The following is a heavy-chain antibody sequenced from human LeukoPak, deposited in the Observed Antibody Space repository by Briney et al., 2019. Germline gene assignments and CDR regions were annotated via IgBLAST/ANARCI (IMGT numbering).Heavy chain of an antibody. CDR2: INPNSGDT. CDR1: GYTSTGYY. Sequence: ASVKVSCKASGYTSTGYYMHWVRQAPGQGLEWMGWINPNSGDTNYVQKFQGRVTMTRDTSVTTAYMELSSLTSDDTAVYYCARCRDGYNYDYWGQGTLVTVSS. CDR3: ARCRDGYNYDY. V-gene: IGHV1-2*02. D-gene: IGHD5-12*01. J-gene: IGHJ4*02.